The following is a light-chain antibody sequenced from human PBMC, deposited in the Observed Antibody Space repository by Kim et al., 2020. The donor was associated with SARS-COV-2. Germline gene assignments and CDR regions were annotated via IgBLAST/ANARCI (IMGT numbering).Light chain of an antibody. CDR3: ASHTTNTTPYV. Sequence: QSALTQPASVSGSPGQSITISCTGTISDVGAYNYVSWYQHHPGKAPKLMIYDVTKRPSGVSDRFSGSKSGNTASLTISGLQAEDETDYYCASHTTNTTPYVFGTGTKVTVL. J-gene: IGLJ1*01. CDR2: DVT. V-gene: IGLV2-14*03. CDR1: ISDVGAYNY.